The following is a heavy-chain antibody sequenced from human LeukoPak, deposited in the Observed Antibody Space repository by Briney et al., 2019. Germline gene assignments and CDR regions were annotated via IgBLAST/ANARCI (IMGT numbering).Heavy chain of an antibody. V-gene: IGHV4-59*02. J-gene: IGHJ5*01. D-gene: IGHD3-10*01. CDR2: ISYSGST. CDR3: ARVLDIGWFGSLDS. Sequence: SETLSLTCTVSGDSVSGHYWSWIRQPPGKGLEWIAYISYSGSTNYNPSLKSRVTISLDTSKNQFSLKLTSVTAADTAVYYCARVLDIGWFGSLDSWGQGTLVTVSS. CDR1: GDSVSGHY.